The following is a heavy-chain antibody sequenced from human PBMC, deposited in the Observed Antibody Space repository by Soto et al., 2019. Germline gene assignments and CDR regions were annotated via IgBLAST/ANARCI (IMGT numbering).Heavy chain of an antibody. D-gene: IGHD2-15*01. J-gene: IGHJ5*02. Sequence: SETLSLTCTVSGGSISSYYWSWIRQPPGKGLEWIGYIYYSGSTNYNPSLKSRVTISVDTSKNQFSLKLSSVTAADTAVYYCARRYCSGGSCYSSWFDPWGQGTLVTVSS. CDR3: ARRYCSGGSCYSSWFDP. V-gene: IGHV4-59*01. CDR2: IYYSGST. CDR1: GGSISSYY.